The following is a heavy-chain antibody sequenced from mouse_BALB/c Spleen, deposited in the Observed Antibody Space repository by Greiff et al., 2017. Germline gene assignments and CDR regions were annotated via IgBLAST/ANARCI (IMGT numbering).Heavy chain of an antibody. J-gene: IGHJ3*01. V-gene: IGHV1S22*01. Sequence: LQQPGSELVRPGASVKLSCKASGYTFTSYWMHWVKQRHGQGLEWIGNIYPGSGSTNYDEKFKSKGTLTVDTSSSTAYMHLSSLTSEDSAVYYCTRGYYGNLFADWGQGTLVTVSA. D-gene: IGHD2-1*01. CDR2: IYPGSGST. CDR1: GYTFTSYW. CDR3: TRGYYGNLFAD.